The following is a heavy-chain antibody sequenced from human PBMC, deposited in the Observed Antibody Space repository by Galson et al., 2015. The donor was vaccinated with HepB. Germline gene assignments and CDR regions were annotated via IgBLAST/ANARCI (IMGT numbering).Heavy chain of an antibody. Sequence: SLRLSCATSGFSFSDYYMTWIRQAPGKGLECVAYISGSSTYTNHADSMKGRITISRDNAKSSLYLQMDSLRAEDTAVYYCARVPRAAAGHWYFDLWGRGTLVTVSS. CDR3: ARVPRAAAGHWYFDL. D-gene: IGHD6-13*01. J-gene: IGHJ2*01. V-gene: IGHV3-11*06. CDR2: ISGSSTYT. CDR1: GFSFSDYY.